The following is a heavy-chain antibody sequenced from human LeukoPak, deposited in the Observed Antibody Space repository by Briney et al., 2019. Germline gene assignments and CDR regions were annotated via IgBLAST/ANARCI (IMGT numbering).Heavy chain of an antibody. CDR2: IWYDGSNK. J-gene: IGHJ4*02. V-gene: IGHV3-33*08. Sequence: GGSLRLSCAASGFTFSSYEMNWVRQAPGKGLEWVAVIWYDGSNKYYADSVKGRFTISRDNSKNTLYLQMNSLRAEDTAVYYCARDQGGSYLFGYWGQGTLVTVSS. CDR1: GFTFSSYE. CDR3: ARDQGGSYLFGY. D-gene: IGHD1-26*01.